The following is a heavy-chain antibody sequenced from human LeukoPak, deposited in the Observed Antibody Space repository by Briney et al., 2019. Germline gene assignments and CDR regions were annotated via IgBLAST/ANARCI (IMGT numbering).Heavy chain of an antibody. CDR3: ARADGYNWGGPFDY. D-gene: IGHD5-24*01. V-gene: IGHV4-38-2*02. CDR1: GYSISSGYY. CDR2: MYHSGST. J-gene: IGHJ4*02. Sequence: SETLSLTCTVSGYSISSGYYWGWIRQPPGKGLEWIGSMYHSGSTYYNPSLKSRVTISVDTSKNQFSLKLSSVTAADTAVYYCARADGYNWGGPFDYWGQGTLVTVSS.